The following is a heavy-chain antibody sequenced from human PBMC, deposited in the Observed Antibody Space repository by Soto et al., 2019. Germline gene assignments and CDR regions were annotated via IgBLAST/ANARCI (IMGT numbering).Heavy chain of an antibody. CDR1: GGSIGSYY. CDR3: ARGGWRQIDY. CDR2: IYYSGST. J-gene: IGHJ4*02. V-gene: IGHV4-59*08. Sequence: QVQLQESGPGLVKPSETLSLTCSVSGGSIGSYYWSWIRQPPGKGLEWIGYIYYSGSTNYNPSLKSRVTISVDTSKNHVSQKLSSVTAADTAVYYCARGGWRQIDYWGQGTLVTVSS. D-gene: IGHD3-3*01.